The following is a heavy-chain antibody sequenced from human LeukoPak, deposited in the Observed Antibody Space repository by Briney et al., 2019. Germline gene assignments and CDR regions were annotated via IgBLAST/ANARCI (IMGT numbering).Heavy chain of an antibody. CDR1: GFRVNDYY. CDR2: IRDSGEA. J-gene: IGHJ5*02. V-gene: IGHV3-66*03. CDR3: ARDRAANQDWVEFDP. Sequence: PGGSLRLSCAVSGFRVNDYYMSWVRQAPGKGLEWVGLIRDSGEAFYADFARGRFAISRDESENTLYLQMNSLRAEDTAVYFCARDRAANQDWVEFDPWGQGTPVIVSS. D-gene: IGHD3/OR15-3a*01.